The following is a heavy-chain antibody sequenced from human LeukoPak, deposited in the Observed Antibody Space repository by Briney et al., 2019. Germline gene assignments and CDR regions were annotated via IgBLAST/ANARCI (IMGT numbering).Heavy chain of an antibody. D-gene: IGHD2-15*01. Sequence: GGSLRLSCAGSGFTFSNYAMSWVRQAPREALEWVSRISGSGGSTYYADSVKGRFTISRDNAKNTLYLQMNGLRAEDTAVYYCAKAAGYCSGGSCLDYWGQGSLVTVSS. CDR3: AKAAGYCSGGSCLDY. CDR2: ISGSGGST. V-gene: IGHV3-23*01. CDR1: GFTFSNYA. J-gene: IGHJ4*02.